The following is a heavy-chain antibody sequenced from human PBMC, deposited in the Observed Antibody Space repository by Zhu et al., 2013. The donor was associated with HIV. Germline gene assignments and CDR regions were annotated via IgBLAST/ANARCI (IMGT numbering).Heavy chain of an antibody. CDR1: GGTFSSYV. J-gene: IGHJ6*02. CDR2: IIPIFGTA. CDR3: ARDITSNPTSMVRGVPDDDIYYYSGMDV. D-gene: IGHD3-10*01. Sequence: QVQLVQSGAEVKKPGSSVKVSCKASGGTFSSYVISWVRQAPGQGLEWMGGIIPIFGTANCAQKFQGRVTITADESTSTAYVELSSLRSEDTAIYYCARDITSNPTSMVRGVPDDDIYYYSGMDVWGQGTTVTVSS. V-gene: IGHV1-69*01.